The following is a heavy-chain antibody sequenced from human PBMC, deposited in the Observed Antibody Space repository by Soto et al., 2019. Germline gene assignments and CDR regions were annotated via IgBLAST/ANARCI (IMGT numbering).Heavy chain of an antibody. Sequence: QVQLVQSGAEVKKPGSSVKVSCKASGGTFSSYTISWVRQAPGQGLEWMGRIIRILGIANYAQKFQGRVTITADKSTSTAYMELSSLRSEDTAVYYCARLSIAAAGTYYYGMDFWGQGTTVTVSS. V-gene: IGHV1-69*02. CDR3: ARLSIAAAGTYYYGMDF. CDR2: IIRILGIA. CDR1: GGTFSSYT. D-gene: IGHD6-13*01. J-gene: IGHJ6*02.